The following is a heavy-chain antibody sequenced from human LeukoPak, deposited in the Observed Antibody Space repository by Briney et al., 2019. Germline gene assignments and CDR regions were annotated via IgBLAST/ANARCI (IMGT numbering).Heavy chain of an antibody. CDR1: GGSISSDDYC. D-gene: IGHD3-10*01. Sequence: SQTLSLTCSVSGGSISSDDYCWNWIRQHPGKGLEWIGYICYSGSTYYNPSLKSRATISVDTSKNQFSLRLSSVTATDTSVYYCARYMTGSPFDYWGQGTLVTVSS. CDR3: ARYMTGSPFDY. CDR2: ICYSGST. V-gene: IGHV4-30-4*08. J-gene: IGHJ4*02.